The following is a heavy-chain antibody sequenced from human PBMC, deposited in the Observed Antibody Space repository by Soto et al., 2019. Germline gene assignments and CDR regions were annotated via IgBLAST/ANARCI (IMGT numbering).Heavy chain of an antibody. CDR3: ARDNVDWFGSNYYMDV. D-gene: IGHD3-9*01. V-gene: IGHV3-21*01. CDR2: ISSSSSYI. CDR1: GFTFSSYS. J-gene: IGHJ6*03. Sequence: EVQLVESGGGLVKPGGSLRLSCAASGFTFSSYSMNWVRQAPGKGLEWVSSISSSSSYIYYADSVKGRFTISRDNAKNSLYLQMNSLRAEDTAVYYCARDNVDWFGSNYYMDVWGKGTTVTVSS.